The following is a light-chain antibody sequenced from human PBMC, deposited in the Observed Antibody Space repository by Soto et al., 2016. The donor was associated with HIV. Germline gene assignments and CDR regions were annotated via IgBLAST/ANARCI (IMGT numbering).Light chain of an antibody. Sequence: DIQMTQSPSTLSASVGDRVTITCRASQSFSSWLAWYQQKPGKAPELLIYKASHLETGVPSRFSGSGSGTEFTLTISSLQPDDFASYYCQQYSSLPLTFGGGTKVEIK. CDR1: QSFSSW. CDR3: QQYSSLPLT. V-gene: IGKV1-5*03. J-gene: IGKJ4*01. CDR2: KAS.